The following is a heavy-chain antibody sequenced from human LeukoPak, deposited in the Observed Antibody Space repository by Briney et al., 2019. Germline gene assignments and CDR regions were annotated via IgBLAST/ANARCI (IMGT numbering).Heavy chain of an antibody. CDR3: AKEVGYDSSGYDDY. CDR2: IGGSGGST. Sequence: GGSLRLSCAASGFIFSSYAMSWVRQAPGQGLEWVSAIGGSGGSTYYADSVKGRFTISRDNSKNTLYLQMNSLRAEDTAVYYCAKEVGYDSSGYDDYWGQGTLVTVSS. D-gene: IGHD3-22*01. V-gene: IGHV3-23*01. CDR1: GFIFSSYA. J-gene: IGHJ4*02.